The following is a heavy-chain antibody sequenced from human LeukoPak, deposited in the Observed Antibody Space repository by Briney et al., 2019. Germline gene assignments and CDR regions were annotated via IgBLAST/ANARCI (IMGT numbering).Heavy chain of an antibody. V-gene: IGHV1-8*03. CDR3: ARALTSYYYDSSGYYYYYYMDV. CDR2: MNPNSGNT. J-gene: IGHJ6*03. D-gene: IGHD3-22*01. Sequence: ASVKVSCKASGYTFTSYDINWERQATGHGLEWMGWMNPNSGNTGYAQKFQGRVTITRNTSISTAYMELSSLRSEDTAVYYCARALTSYYYDSSGYYYYYYMDVWGKGTTVTVSS. CDR1: GYTFTSYD.